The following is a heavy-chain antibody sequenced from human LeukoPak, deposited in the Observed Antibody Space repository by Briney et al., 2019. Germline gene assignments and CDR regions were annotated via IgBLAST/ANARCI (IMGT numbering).Heavy chain of an antibody. J-gene: IGHJ4*02. V-gene: IGHV3-23*01. CDR1: GFTVSSNY. CDR3: AKDERNWNYNLASQTYD. CDR2: ISGSGVST. Sequence: QAGGSLRLSCAASGFTVSSNYMSWVRQAPGKRLEWVSAISGSGVSTYYADSVKGRFTVSRDNSKNTLYLQMSSLRAEDTAVYYCAKDERNWNYNLASQTYDWGQGTLVTVSS. D-gene: IGHD1-7*01.